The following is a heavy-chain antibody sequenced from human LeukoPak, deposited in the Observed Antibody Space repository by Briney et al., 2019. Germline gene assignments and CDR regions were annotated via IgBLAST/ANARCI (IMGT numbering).Heavy chain of an antibody. D-gene: IGHD3-10*01. CDR3: ASHYYGSGVSDY. CDR2: IYSGGST. Sequence: PGGSLRLSCAASGFTFSDHYMDWVRQAPGKGLEWVSVIYSGGSTYYADSVKGRFTISRDNSKNTLYLQMNSLRAEDTAVYYCASHYYGSGVSDYWGQGTLVTVSS. J-gene: IGHJ4*02. CDR1: GFTFSDHY. V-gene: IGHV3-53*01.